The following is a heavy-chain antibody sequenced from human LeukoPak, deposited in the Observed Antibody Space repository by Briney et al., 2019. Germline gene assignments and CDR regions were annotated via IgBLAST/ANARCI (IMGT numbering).Heavy chain of an antibody. V-gene: IGHV3-30-3*01. D-gene: IGHD6-13*01. CDR1: GFTSSSYA. J-gene: IGHJ6*02. CDR2: ISYDGSNK. CDR3: ARTYSSSSGGLYFYYYGLDV. Sequence: GGSLRLSCAASGFTSSSYAMHWVRQAPGKGLEWVAVISYDGSNKYYADSVKGRFTISRDTSKNTLYLEMNSLRPEDTAMYYCARTYSSSSGGLYFYYYGLDVWGQGTTVAVSS.